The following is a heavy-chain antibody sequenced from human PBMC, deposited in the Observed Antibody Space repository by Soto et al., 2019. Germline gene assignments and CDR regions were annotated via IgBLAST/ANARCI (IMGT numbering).Heavy chain of an antibody. D-gene: IGHD3-3*01. V-gene: IGHV4-4*07. Sequence: PSETLSLTCTVSGGSISSYYWSWIRQPAGKGLEWIGRIYTSGSTNYNPSLKSRVTXSVDTSKNQFSLKLSSVTAADTAVYYCXRVVGYDFWSGYPSGWFDPWGQGTLVTVSS. CDR1: GGSISSYY. CDR3: XRVVGYDFWSGYPSGWFDP. CDR2: IYTSGST. J-gene: IGHJ5*02.